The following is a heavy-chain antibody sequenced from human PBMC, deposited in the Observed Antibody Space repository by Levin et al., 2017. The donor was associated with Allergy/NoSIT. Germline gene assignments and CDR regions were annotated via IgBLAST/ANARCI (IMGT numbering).Heavy chain of an antibody. D-gene: IGHD3-22*01. V-gene: IGHV3-49*03. CDR1: GFTFGDYA. CDR3: TRTYYYDSSGYYYQGGFDP. J-gene: IGHJ5*02. Sequence: GESLKISCTASGFTFGDYAMSWFRQAPGKGLEWVGFIRSKAYGGTTEYAASVKGRFTISRDDSKSIAYLQMNSLKTEDTAVYYCTRTYYYDSSGYYYQGGFDPWGQGTLVTVSS. CDR2: IRSKAYGGTT.